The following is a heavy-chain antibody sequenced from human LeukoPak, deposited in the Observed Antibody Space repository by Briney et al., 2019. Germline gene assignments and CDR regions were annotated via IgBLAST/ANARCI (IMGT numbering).Heavy chain of an antibody. CDR3: ARDRTGVGYFDY. J-gene: IGHJ4*02. D-gene: IGHD2-8*02. V-gene: IGHV4-59*01. Sequence: SETLSLTCAVSGGSISSYYWSWIRQPPGKGLEWIGYIYYSGSTNYNPSLKSRVTISVDTSKNQISLKLSPVTAADTAAYYCARDRTGVGYFDYWGQGTLVTVSS. CDR2: IYYSGST. CDR1: GGSISSYY.